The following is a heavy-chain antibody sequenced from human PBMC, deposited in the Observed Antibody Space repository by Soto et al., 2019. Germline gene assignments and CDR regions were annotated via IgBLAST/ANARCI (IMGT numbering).Heavy chain of an antibody. D-gene: IGHD1-26*01. CDR2: INAGNGNT. CDR3: ARFVSRGHYFDY. Sequence: ASVKVSCKASGYTFTSYAMHWVRQAPGQRLEWMGWINAGNGNTKYSQKFQGRVIITRYTSASTAYMELSSLRSEVTAVYYCARFVSRGHYFDYWGQGTLVTVSS. V-gene: IGHV1-3*01. J-gene: IGHJ4*02. CDR1: GYTFTSYA.